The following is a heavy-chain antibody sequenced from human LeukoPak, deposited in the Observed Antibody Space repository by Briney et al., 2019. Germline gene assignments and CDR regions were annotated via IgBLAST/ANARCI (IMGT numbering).Heavy chain of an antibody. Sequence: ASVKVSCKTSGYTFTNYFIHWVRQAPGHGLDWMGLITPSGDSTTYAQRFQGRLTVTRDTSTSTVYMELSSLRPDDTAVYYCAREGGGYKHFDYWGQGTLVTVSS. V-gene: IGHV1-46*01. CDR1: GYTFTNYF. J-gene: IGHJ4*02. D-gene: IGHD5-24*01. CDR3: AREGGGYKHFDY. CDR2: ITPSGDST.